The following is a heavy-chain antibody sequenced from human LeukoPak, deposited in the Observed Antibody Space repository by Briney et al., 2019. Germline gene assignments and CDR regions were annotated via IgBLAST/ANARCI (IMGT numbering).Heavy chain of an antibody. Sequence: GGSLRLSCAASGFTFSTYAMSWVRQAPGKGLEWVSTISVSGGSTYYADSVKGRVTISRDNSKTTVYLQMNSLRAEDTAVYYCARGAVIQYSSSWFSDLFSDYWGQGTLVTVSS. J-gene: IGHJ4*02. CDR1: GFTFSTYA. CDR3: ARGAVIQYSSSWFSDLFSDY. D-gene: IGHD6-13*01. V-gene: IGHV3-23*01. CDR2: ISVSGGST.